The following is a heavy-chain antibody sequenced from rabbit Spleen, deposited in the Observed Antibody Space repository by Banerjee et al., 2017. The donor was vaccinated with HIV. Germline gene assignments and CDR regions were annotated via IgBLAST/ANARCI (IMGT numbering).Heavy chain of an antibody. D-gene: IGHD8-1*01. J-gene: IGHJ4*01. CDR2: IYADSSGST. CDR3: ARDAGRGDYIDGVFNL. V-gene: IGHV1S40*01. CDR1: GFSFSSSYY. Sequence: QSLEESGGDLVKPGASLTLTCTASGFSFSSSYYMCWVRQAPGKGLECIACIYADSSGSTYYASWAKGRFTISKTSSTTVTLQMTTLTAADTATYFCARDAGRGDYIDGVFNLWGQGTLVTVS.